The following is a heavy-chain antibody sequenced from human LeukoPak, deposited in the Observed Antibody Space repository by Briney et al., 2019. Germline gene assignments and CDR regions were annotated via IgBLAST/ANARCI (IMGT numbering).Heavy chain of an antibody. CDR3: ARSLTASASYSDGVDY. V-gene: IGHV1-18*01. CDR2: ISAYNGNR. CDR1: RYTFTNYG. J-gene: IGHJ4*02. Sequence: GASVKVSCKASRYTFTNYGMSWGRQAPGQGLEWMGWISAYNGNRNYAQKVKGRVTMTTDTSTSTAYMELGSLRSDGTAVYYCARSLTASASYSDGVDYWGQGTLVTVSS. D-gene: IGHD1-26*01.